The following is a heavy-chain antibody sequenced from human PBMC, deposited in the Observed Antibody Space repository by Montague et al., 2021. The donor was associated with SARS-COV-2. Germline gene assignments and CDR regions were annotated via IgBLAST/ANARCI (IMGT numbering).Heavy chain of an antibody. CDR2: ISYDGSNK. CDR3: AGGTHLHYDILTGSLFFGENYYYYGMDV. V-gene: IGHV3-30-3*01. D-gene: IGHD3-9*01. CDR1: GFTFSSYA. J-gene: IGHJ6*02. Sequence: SLRLSCAASGFTFSSYAMHWVRQAPGKGLEWVAVISYDGSNKYYADSVKGRFTISRDNSKNTLYLQMNSLRAEDTAVYYCAGGTHLHYDILTGSLFFGENYYYYGMDVWGQGTTVTVSS.